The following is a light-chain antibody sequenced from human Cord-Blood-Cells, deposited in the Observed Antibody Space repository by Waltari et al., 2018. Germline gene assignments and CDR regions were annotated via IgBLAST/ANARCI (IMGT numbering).Light chain of an antibody. CDR2: DVS. V-gene: IGLV2-14*01. CDR1: SSDVGGYNY. Sequence: QSALTQPASVSGSPGQSITISCTGTSSDVGGYNYVSWYQQHPGKAPTPMIYDVSKLPSGVSNRFSGSKSGNTASLTISGLQAEDEADYYCSSYTSSSTFWVFGGGTKLTVL. J-gene: IGLJ3*02. CDR3: SSYTSSSTFWV.